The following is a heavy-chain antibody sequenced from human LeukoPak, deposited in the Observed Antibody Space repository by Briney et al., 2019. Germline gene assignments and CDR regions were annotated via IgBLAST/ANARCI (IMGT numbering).Heavy chain of an antibody. V-gene: IGHV1-46*01. CDR1: GYTFTSYY. Sequence: VASVKVSCKASGYTFTSYYMRWVRQAPGQGVGWMGIIYPSGGSTSYAQKFQGRVTMTRDTSTSTVYMELSSLRSKDRAVYYSAGAYYYESSGYPVYFDYGGQGTLVTVSS. CDR3: AGAYYYESSGYPVYFDY. J-gene: IGHJ4*02. D-gene: IGHD3-22*01. CDR2: IYPSGGST.